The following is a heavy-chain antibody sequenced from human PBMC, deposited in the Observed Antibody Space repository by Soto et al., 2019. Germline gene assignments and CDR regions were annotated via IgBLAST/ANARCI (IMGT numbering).Heavy chain of an antibody. CDR2: IYYTGTT. Sequence: PSETLSLTCTVSGGSISTSYYYWGWIRQSPGKGLEWIGAIYYTGTTYYNPPLQSRVTISVDTSKNQFSLKLSSVTAADTAVYYCARATYYYDSRSIYFDYWGQGTLVTVSS. CDR3: ARATYYYDSRSIYFDY. D-gene: IGHD3-22*01. CDR1: GGSISTSYYY. V-gene: IGHV4-39*07. J-gene: IGHJ4*02.